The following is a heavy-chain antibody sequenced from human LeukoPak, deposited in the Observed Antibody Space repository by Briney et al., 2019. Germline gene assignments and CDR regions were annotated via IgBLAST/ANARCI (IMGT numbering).Heavy chain of an antibody. CDR2: ISSSSSYI. Sequence: GGSPRLSCAASGFTFSSYSMNWVRQAPGKGLEWVSSISSSSSYIYYADSVKGRFTISRDNAKNSLYLQMNSLRAEDTAVYYCVRAYRSGENDAFDIWGQGTMVTVSS. CDR3: VRAYRSGENDAFDI. J-gene: IGHJ3*02. V-gene: IGHV3-21*01. D-gene: IGHD2-15*01. CDR1: GFTFSSYS.